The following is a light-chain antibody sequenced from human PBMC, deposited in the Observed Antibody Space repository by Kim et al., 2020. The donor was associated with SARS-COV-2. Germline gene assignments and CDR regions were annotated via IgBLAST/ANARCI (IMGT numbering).Light chain of an antibody. CDR2: YDS. Sequence: PGKTARIPCGGNNIGSKSVHWYQQKPGQAPVLVIYYDSDRPSGIPERFSGSNSGNTATLTISRVEAGDEADYYCQVWDSSSDHWVFGGGTKLTVL. CDR1: NIGSKS. J-gene: IGLJ3*02. CDR3: QVWDSSSDHWV. V-gene: IGLV3-21*04.